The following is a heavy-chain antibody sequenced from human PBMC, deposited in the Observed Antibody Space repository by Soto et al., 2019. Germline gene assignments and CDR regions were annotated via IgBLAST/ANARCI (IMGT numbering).Heavy chain of an antibody. CDR1: GGSISSGGYS. CDR2: IYHSGST. V-gene: IGHV4-30-2*01. J-gene: IGHJ5*02. D-gene: IGHD4-17*01. CDR3: ARSKSRVTMTVNWFDP. Sequence: SGTLSLTCAVSGGSISSGGYSWGWIRQPPGKGLEWIGYIYHSGSTYYNPSLKSRVTISEDRSKNQFSLKLSSVTAADTAVYYCARSKSRVTMTVNWFDPWGQGTLVTVSS.